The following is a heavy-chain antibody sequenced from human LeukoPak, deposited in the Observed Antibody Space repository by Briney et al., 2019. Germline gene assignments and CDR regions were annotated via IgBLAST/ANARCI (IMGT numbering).Heavy chain of an antibody. J-gene: IGHJ4*02. CDR3: ARRSGIAVAGAFDY. CDR2: ISGDGSST. V-gene: IGHV3-74*01. D-gene: IGHD6-19*01. CDR1: GFTFSSYW. Sequence: SGGSLRLSCAASGFTFSSYWMHWVRQAPGKGLVWVSRISGDGSSTYYADSVKGRFTISRDNSKNTLYLQMNSLRAEDTAVYYCARRSGIAVAGAFDYWGQGTLVTVSS.